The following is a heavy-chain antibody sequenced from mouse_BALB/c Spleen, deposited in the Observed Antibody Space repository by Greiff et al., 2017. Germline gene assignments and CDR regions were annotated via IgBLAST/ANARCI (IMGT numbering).Heavy chain of an antibody. CDR2: IRLKSNNYAT. D-gene: IGHD4-1*01. CDR1: GFTFSNYW. CDR3: TRNWYYFDY. V-gene: IGHV6-6*02. J-gene: IGHJ2*01. Sequence: EVNVVESGGGLVQPGGSMKLSCVASGFTFSNYWMNWVRQSPEKGLEWVAEIRLKSNNYATHYAESVKGRFTISRDDSKSSVYLQMNNLRAEDTGIYYCTRNWYYFDYWGQGTTLTVSS.